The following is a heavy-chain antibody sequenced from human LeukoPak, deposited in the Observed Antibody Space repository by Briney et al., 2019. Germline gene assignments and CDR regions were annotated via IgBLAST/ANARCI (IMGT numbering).Heavy chain of an antibody. CDR3: ARDLGTPYYYYGMDV. CDR1: GYTFTSYG. Sequence: GASVKVSCKASGYTFTSYGISWVRQAPGQGLEWMEWISAYNGNTNYAQKLQGRVTMTTDTSTSTAYMELRSLRSDDTAVYYCARDLGTPYYYYGMDVWGQGTTVTVSS. CDR2: ISAYNGNT. V-gene: IGHV1-18*01. D-gene: IGHD7-27*01. J-gene: IGHJ6*02.